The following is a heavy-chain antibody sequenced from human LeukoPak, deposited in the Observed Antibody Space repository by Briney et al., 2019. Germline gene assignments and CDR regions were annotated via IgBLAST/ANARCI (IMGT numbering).Heavy chain of an antibody. CDR1: GYTFTSYG. J-gene: IGHJ3*02. CDR3: ARASIRYFDWNAFDI. Sequence: ASVKVSCKASGYTFTSYGISWVRQAPGQGLEWMGWISAYNGNTNYAQKLQGRVTMTTDTSTSTAYMELRSLRSDDTAVYYCARASIRYFDWNAFDIWGQGTMVTVSS. CDR2: ISAYNGNT. V-gene: IGHV1-18*01. D-gene: IGHD3-9*01.